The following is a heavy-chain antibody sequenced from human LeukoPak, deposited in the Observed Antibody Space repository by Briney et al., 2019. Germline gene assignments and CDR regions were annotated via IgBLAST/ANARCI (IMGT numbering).Heavy chain of an antibody. D-gene: IGHD3-22*01. CDR2: INPNSGGT. CDR3: AINPDSSGGGSDWYFDL. Sequence: ASVKVSCKASGYTFTGYYMHWVRQAPGQGLEWMVWINPNSGGTNYAQNFQGRVTMTRDTSINTAYMELSRLRSDDTAVYYCAINPDSSGGGSDWYFDLWGRGTLVTVSS. J-gene: IGHJ2*01. V-gene: IGHV1-2*02. CDR1: GYTFTGYY.